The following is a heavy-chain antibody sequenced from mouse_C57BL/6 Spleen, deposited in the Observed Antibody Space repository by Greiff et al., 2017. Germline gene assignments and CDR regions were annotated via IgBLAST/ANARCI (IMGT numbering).Heavy chain of an antibody. J-gene: IGHJ1*03. CDR3: QRPLIYYGTLRGYFDV. CDR1: GYTFTSYW. CDR2: IHPNSGST. Sequence: VQLQQPGAELVKPGASVKLSCKASGYTFTSYWMHWVKQRPGQGLEWIGMIHPNSGSTNYNEKFKSKATLTVDKSSSTAYMQLSSLASEDSAVYYGQRPLIYYGTLRGYFDVGGTGTPSTAS. V-gene: IGHV1-64*01. D-gene: IGHD2-1*01.